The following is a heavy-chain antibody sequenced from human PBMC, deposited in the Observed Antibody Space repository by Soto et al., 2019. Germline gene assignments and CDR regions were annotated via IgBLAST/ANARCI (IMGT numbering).Heavy chain of an antibody. Sequence: PSQTLSLTCVISGDSVSNNSVAWNWVRQSPSRGLEWLGRTYYRSKWHYDYAPSVRSRITINPDTSKNHFSLQLNSVSPEDAAVYYCARTLRGRGVKYFDDWGQGTLVTV. CDR1: GDSVSNNSVA. CDR3: ARTLRGRGVKYFDD. CDR2: TYYRSKWHY. V-gene: IGHV6-1*01. J-gene: IGHJ4*02. D-gene: IGHD3-10*01.